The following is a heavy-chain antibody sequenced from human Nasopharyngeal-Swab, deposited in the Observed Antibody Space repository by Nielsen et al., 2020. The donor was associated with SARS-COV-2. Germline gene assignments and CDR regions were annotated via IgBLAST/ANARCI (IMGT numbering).Heavy chain of an antibody. CDR2: IKQDGSEK. J-gene: IGHJ4*02. CDR1: GFSFSTHA. D-gene: IGHD2-2*01. CDR3: ARGGYCSSTSCYFGIQNRVDY. Sequence: GGSLRLSCAASGFSFSTHAMTWIRQAPGKGLEWVANIKQDGSEKYYVDSVKGRFTISRDNAKNSLYLQMNSLRAEDTAVYYCARGGYCSSTSCYFGIQNRVDYWGQGTLVTVSS. V-gene: IGHV3-7*05.